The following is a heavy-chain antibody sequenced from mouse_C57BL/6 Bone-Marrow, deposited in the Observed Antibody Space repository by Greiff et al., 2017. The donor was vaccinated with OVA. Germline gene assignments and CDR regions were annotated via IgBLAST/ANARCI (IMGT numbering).Heavy chain of an antibody. J-gene: IGHJ1*03. CDR3: ARVDGYLWYFDV. Sequence: QVQLQQSGPELVKPGASVKISCKASGYAFSSSWMNWVKQRPGKGLEWIGRIYPGDGDTNYNGKFKGKATLTADKSSSTAYMQLSSLTSEDSAVYFCARVDGYLWYFDVWGTGTTVTVSS. D-gene: IGHD2-3*01. CDR2: IYPGDGDT. CDR1: GYAFSSSW. V-gene: IGHV1-82*01.